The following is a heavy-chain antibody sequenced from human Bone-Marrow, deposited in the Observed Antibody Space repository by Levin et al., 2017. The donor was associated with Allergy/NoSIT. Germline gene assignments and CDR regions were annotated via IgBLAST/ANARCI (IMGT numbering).Heavy chain of an antibody. CDR2: IYHSGIA. CDR1: GGSISSGDYA. CDR3: ARAPGLGLNWYFDL. D-gene: IGHD1-26*01. J-gene: IGHJ2*01. V-gene: IGHV4-30-2*01. Sequence: LRLSCAVSGGSISSGDYAWSWIRQPPGKGLEWVGYIYHSGIASYNPSLKSRVTISLDRSKNQFSLKLTSVTAADTAVYYCARAPGLGLNWYFDLWGRGTLVTVSS.